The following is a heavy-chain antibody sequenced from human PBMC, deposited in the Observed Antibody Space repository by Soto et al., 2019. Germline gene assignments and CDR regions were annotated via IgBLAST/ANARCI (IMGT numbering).Heavy chain of an antibody. V-gene: IGHV1-18*01. J-gene: IGHJ4*02. CDR3: ARVRGVGYCDKTFCYEDY. CDR1: GYTFTSYG. D-gene: IGHD2-2*01. Sequence: GASVKVSCKASGYTFTSYGISWVRQAPGQGLEWMGWISAYNGNTNYAQKLQGRVTMTTDTSTSTAYMELRSLRSDDTAVYYCARVRGVGYCDKTFCYEDYWGQGTRVTVSS. CDR2: ISAYNGNT.